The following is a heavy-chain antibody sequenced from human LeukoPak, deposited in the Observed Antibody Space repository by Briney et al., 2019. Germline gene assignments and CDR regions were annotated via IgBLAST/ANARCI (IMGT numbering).Heavy chain of an antibody. J-gene: IGHJ4*02. CDR1: EFTFSTYW. CDR2: VKQDGNEK. D-gene: IGHD3-3*01. CDR3: SDPGVGF. V-gene: IGHV3-7*03. Sequence: PGGSLRLSCAASEFTFSTYWMSWVRQAPGKGLEWVATVKQDGNEKNYVDSVKGRFTISRDNGKNSLYLEMKNLRAEDTAVYYCSDPGVGFWGQGTLVTVSS.